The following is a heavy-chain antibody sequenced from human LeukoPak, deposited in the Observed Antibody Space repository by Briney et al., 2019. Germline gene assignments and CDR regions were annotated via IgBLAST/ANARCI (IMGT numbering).Heavy chain of an antibody. CDR1: GYTFTSYY. D-gene: IGHD3-22*01. V-gene: IGHV1-46*01. CDR2: INPSGGST. J-gene: IGHJ4*02. Sequence: ASVKVSCKASGYTFTSYYMHWVRQAPGHGLEWLGIINPSGGSTNYAQKFQGRVTMTEDTSTDTAYMELSSLRSEDTAVYYCATAIRLNYYDSSGYIPFLGFDYWGQGTLVTVSS. CDR3: ATAIRLNYYDSSGYIPFLGFDY.